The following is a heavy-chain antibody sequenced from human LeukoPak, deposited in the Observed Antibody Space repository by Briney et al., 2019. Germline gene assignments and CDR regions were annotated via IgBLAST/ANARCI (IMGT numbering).Heavy chain of an antibody. CDR1: GGSISSYY. CDR2: IYYSGNT. V-gene: IGHV4-59*01. CDR3: ARGYSSSWYVY. D-gene: IGHD6-13*01. Sequence: SETLSLTCTVSGGSISSYYWSWIRQPPGKGLEWIGHIYYSGNTNYNPSLKSRVTISIDTSKIQFSLKLSSVTAADTAVYYCARGYSSSWYVYWGPGTLVTVPS. J-gene: IGHJ4*02.